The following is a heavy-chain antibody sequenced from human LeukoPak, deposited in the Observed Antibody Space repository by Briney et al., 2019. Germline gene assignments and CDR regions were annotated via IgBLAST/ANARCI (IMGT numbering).Heavy chain of an antibody. J-gene: IGHJ4*02. Sequence: AETLSLTCAVSCYSISSGYYWGWIRQPPEKGLEWIGSIYHSGSTYYNPSLKSRVTISVDTSKNQFSLKLSPVTAADTAVYYCARHFAQRITIFGVGRGPFDYWGQGTLVTVCS. D-gene: IGHD3-3*01. V-gene: IGHV4-38-2*01. CDR3: ARHFAQRITIFGVGRGPFDY. CDR1: CYSISSGYY. CDR2: IYHSGST.